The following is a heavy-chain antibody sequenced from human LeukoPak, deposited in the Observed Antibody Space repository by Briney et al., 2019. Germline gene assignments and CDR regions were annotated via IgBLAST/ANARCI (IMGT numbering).Heavy chain of an antibody. CDR3: ARRIVEDKVDIVATIQTQYNWFDP. Sequence: ASVKVSCKASGYTFTNYDINWVRQATGQGLEWMGWMNPNSGNTGYAQKFQGRVTITRNTSISTAYMELSSLRSEDTAVYYCARRIVEDKVDIVATIQTQYNWFDPWGQGTLVTVSS. CDR2: MNPNSGNT. D-gene: IGHD5-12*01. CDR1: GYTFTNYD. J-gene: IGHJ5*02. V-gene: IGHV1-8*03.